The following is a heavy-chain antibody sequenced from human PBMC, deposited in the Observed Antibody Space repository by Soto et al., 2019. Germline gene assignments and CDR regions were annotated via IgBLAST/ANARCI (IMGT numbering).Heavy chain of an antibody. CDR1: GGTFSSYA. CDR3: ARRDGGNYNWFDP. D-gene: IGHD2-21*02. Sequence: ASVKVSCKASGGTFSSYAISWVRQAPGQGLEWMGGIIPIFGTANYAQKFQGRVTITADESTSTAYMELSSLRSEDTAVYYCARRDGGNYNWFDPWGQGTLVPVSS. CDR2: IIPIFGTA. J-gene: IGHJ5*02. V-gene: IGHV1-69*13.